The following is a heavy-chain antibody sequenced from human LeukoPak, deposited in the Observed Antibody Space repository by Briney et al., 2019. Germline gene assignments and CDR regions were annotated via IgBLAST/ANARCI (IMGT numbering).Heavy chain of an antibody. D-gene: IGHD2-2*01. CDR2: IIPIFGTA. Sequence: SVKVSCKASGGTFSSYAISWVRQAPGQGLEWMGGIIPIFGTANYAQKFQGRVTITTDESTSTAYMELSSLRSEDTAVYYCARSARYQLLPSRPTDAFDIWGQGTMVTVSS. J-gene: IGHJ3*02. CDR1: GGTFSSYA. CDR3: ARSARYQLLPSRPTDAFDI. V-gene: IGHV1-69*05.